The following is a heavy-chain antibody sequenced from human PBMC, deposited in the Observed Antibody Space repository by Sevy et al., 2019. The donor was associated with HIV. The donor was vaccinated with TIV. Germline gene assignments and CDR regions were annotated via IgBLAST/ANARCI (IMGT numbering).Heavy chain of an antibody. V-gene: IGHV3-21*01. CDR2: ISSTSTNI. Sequence: GGSLRLSCAASGFTFGSYKMIWVRQAPGKGLEWVSSISSTSTNISYADSVKGRFTISREHAENSLFLQMNSLRAEDTAVYYCASLYHGCDYWGQGTLVTVSS. D-gene: IGHD2-2*02. CDR1: GFTFGSYK. J-gene: IGHJ4*02. CDR3: ASLYHGCDY.